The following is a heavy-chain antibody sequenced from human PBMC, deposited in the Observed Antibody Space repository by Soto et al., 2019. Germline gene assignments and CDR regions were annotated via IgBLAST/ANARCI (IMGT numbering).Heavy chain of an antibody. V-gene: IGHV3-33*01. J-gene: IGHJ4*02. D-gene: IGHD4-17*01. CDR1: GFTCNTYS. Sequence: QVQLEESGGGVVQPGRSLRLSCEASGFTCNTYSMHWVRQPPGKGLEWLAAIWYDGTQKYYADSVKGRFIISRDNSKKTLYLEMNSLRAEDTAVHYCARAGGTTVTGLWHFDSWGQGTLVTVSS. CDR2: IWYDGTQK. CDR3: ARAGGTTVTGLWHFDS.